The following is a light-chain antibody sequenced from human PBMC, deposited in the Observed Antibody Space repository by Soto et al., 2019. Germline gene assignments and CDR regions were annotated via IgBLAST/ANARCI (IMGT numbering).Light chain of an antibody. CDR2: AAS. CDR3: LQDYSYPWT. V-gene: IGKV1-6*01. Sequence: IQMTQKKSSLSASVGDRVTTTCRASQTISSWLAWYQQKPGKAPKLLIYAASSLQSGVPPRFSGSASGTDFTLTISSLQPEDFATYYCLQDYSYPWTFGQGTKVDI. CDR1: QTISSW. J-gene: IGKJ1*01.